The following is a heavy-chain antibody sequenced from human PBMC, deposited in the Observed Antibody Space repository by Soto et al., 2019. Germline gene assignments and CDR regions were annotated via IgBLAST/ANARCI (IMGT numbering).Heavy chain of an antibody. D-gene: IGHD6-6*01. CDR3: ARDRISSSSGEDY. V-gene: IGHV1-2*02. CDR2: INPNSGGT. CDR1: GYTFTGYY. J-gene: IGHJ4*02. Sequence: ASVKVSCKASGYTFTGYYMHWVRQAPGQGLEWMGWINPNSGGTNYAQKFQGRVTMTRDTSISTAYMELSRLRSDDTAVYYCARDRISSSSGEDYRGQGTLVTVS.